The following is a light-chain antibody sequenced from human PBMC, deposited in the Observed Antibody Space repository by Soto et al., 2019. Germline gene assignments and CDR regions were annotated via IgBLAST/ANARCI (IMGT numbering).Light chain of an antibody. V-gene: IGKV3-15*01. J-gene: IGKJ1*01. CDR1: QSLNDN. CDR2: RAS. CDR3: HQYSNWPPWT. Sequence: EIVMTQSPASLSVSPGERATLSCRASQSLNDNLAWYQQKPGQAPRLLIYRASTRATGVPARFSASGSGTEFTLTISSLQSEGSAVYYCHQYSNWPPWTFGPGTKVEIK.